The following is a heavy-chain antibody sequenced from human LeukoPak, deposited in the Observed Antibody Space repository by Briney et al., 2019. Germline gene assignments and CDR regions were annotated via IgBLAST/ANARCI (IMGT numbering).Heavy chain of an antibody. CDR3: ARRGGARIGARPFDY. Sequence: ASVKVSCKTSGYTFTAYYMHSVRQAPGHGLEWRGWINPNSGGTNSAQKSQGRVTMTRETSISPAYMELSRLRSDDTAVYYCARRGGARIGARPFDYWGQGTLVTVSS. CDR2: INPNSGGT. D-gene: IGHD6-6*01. J-gene: IGHJ4*01. V-gene: IGHV1-2*02. CDR1: GYTFTAYY.